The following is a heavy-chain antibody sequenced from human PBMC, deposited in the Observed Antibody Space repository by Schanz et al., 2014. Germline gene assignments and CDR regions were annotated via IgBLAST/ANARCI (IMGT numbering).Heavy chain of an antibody. J-gene: IGHJ4*02. CDR3: ARDHTTESYYSAGPPIDY. D-gene: IGHD1-26*01. CDR2: FNDGGVNK. V-gene: IGHV3-23*01. Sequence: EAHLLESGGGLVEPGGSLRLSCATSGFSLDIFAVSWVRQAPGKGLEWVSSFNDGGVNKYYADSVKGRFTISIDNSKSTLFLQMNSLRAEDTAVYYCARDHTTESYYSAGPPIDYWGQGTLLTDSS. CDR1: GFSLDIFA.